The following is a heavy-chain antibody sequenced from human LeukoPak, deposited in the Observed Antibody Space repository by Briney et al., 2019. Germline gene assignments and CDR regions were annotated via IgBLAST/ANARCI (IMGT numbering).Heavy chain of an antibody. D-gene: IGHD4-17*01. J-gene: IGHJ4*02. Sequence: SETLSLTCTVSGGSIRNSGYYWSWIRQPAGKGLEWIGRIYTSGSTNYNPSLKSRVTISVDTSKNQFSLKLSSVTAADTAVYYCARVQYDYGDYRGSEVVDYWGQGTLVTVSS. V-gene: IGHV4-61*02. CDR3: ARVQYDYGDYRGSEVVDY. CDR1: GGSIRNSGYY. CDR2: IYTSGST.